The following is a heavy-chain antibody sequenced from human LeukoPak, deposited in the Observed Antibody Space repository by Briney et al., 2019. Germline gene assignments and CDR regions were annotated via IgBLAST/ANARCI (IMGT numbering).Heavy chain of an antibody. CDR1: GFTFSFSS. D-gene: IGHD3-3*01. Sequence: LGGSLRLSCAASGFTFSFSSMNWVRQAPGKGLEWVSYISSSRSTIYYADSVKGRFTISRDNAKNSLYLQMNSLRAEDTAVYYCARGFEMNAFDVWGQGTMVTVSS. V-gene: IGHV3-48*01. CDR2: ISSSRSTI. J-gene: IGHJ3*01. CDR3: ARGFEMNAFDV.